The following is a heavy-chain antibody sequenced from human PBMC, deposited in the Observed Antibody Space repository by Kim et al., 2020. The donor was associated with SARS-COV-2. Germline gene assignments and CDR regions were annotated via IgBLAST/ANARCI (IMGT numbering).Heavy chain of an antibody. CDR3: ARGGRLIAVAAEEYSYYYGMDV. J-gene: IGHJ6*02. D-gene: IGHD6-19*01. Sequence: ASVKVSCKASGYTFTGYYMHWVRQAPGQGLEWMGWINPNSGGTNYAQKFQGRVTMTRDTSISTAYMELSRLRSDDTAVYYCARGGRLIAVAAEEYSYYYGMDVWGQGTTVTVSS. CDR2: INPNSGGT. CDR1: GYTFTGYY. V-gene: IGHV1-2*02.